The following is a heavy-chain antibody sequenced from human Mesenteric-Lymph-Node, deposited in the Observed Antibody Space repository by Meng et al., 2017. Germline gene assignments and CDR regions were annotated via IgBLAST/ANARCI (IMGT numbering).Heavy chain of an antibody. Sequence: VQLQQWGAGLLKPSETLSLTCAVYGGSFSGYYWSWIRQPPGKGLEWIGEINHSGSTNYNPSLKSRVTISVDTSKNQFSLKLTSVTAADTAVYHCLRGSGVSVWGQGTLVTVSS. CDR2: INHSGST. CDR1: GGSFSGYY. J-gene: IGHJ1*01. CDR3: LRGSGVSV. V-gene: IGHV4-34*01. D-gene: IGHD2-8*01.